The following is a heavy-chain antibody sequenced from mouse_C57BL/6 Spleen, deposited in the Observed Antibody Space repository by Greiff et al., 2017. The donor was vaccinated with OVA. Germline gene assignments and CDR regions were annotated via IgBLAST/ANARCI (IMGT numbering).Heavy chain of an antibody. CDR2: ISSGSSTI. V-gene: IGHV5-17*01. CDR3: AGWSLYFDY. Sequence: DVMLVESGGGLVKPGGSLKLSCAASGFTFSDYGMHWVRQAPEKGLEWVAYISSGSSTIYYADTVKGRFTISRDNAKNTLFLQMTSLRSEDTAMYYCAGWSLYFDYWGQGTTLTVSS. J-gene: IGHJ2*01. D-gene: IGHD2-3*01. CDR1: GFTFSDYG.